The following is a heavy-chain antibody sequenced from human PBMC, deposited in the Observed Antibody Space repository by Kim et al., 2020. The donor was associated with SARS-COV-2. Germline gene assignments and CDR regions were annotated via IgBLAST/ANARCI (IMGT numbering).Heavy chain of an antibody. CDR3: ANDGRRGGMLY. D-gene: IGHD3-10*01. CDR2: K. J-gene: IGHJ4*02. Sequence: KYDAGSVKGPFTVSRENSKNTLYLQMNSLRAEETAVYYCANDGRRGGMLYWGQGTLVTVSS. V-gene: IGHV3-33*06.